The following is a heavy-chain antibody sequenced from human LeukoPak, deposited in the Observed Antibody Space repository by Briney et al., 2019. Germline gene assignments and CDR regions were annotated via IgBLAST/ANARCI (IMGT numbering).Heavy chain of an antibody. J-gene: IGHJ4*02. CDR3: ARVYYDFWSGFAVYYLDY. V-gene: IGHV1-18*01. CDR1: GYTFTSYG. CDR2: ISAYNGNT. D-gene: IGHD3-3*01. Sequence: ASVKVSCKASGYTFTSYGISWVRQAPGQGLEWMGWISAYNGNTNYAQKLQGRVTMTTDTSTGTAYMELRSLRSDDTAVYYCARVYYDFWSGFAVYYLDYWGQGTLVTVSS.